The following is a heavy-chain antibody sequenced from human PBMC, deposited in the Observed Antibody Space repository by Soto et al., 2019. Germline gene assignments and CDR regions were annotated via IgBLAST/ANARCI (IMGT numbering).Heavy chain of an antibody. D-gene: IGHD3-3*01. Sequence: DSVEVYFKAFGYPFTGYFMHWVRQAPGQGLEWLGWINPNSGATKYAQKFQVRVTLTRDTSINTAYMEMSMLRSDDTAVYYCARGGGTILAPLPWGQGTMVTVSS. CDR2: INPNSGAT. CDR1: GYPFTGYF. CDR3: ARGGGTILAPLP. V-gene: IGHV1-2*02. J-gene: IGHJ5*02.